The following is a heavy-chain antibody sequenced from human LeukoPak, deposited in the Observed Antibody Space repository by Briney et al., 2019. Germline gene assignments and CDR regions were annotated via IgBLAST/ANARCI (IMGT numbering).Heavy chain of an antibody. CDR1: GFTFSSYA. D-gene: IGHD4-11*01. CDR2: ITGSGASP. J-gene: IGHJ4*02. Sequence: GVSLRLSCAASGFTFSSYAMSWVRQAPGKGLEWASAITGSGASPYYADSVKGRFTISRDNSKNTLYLQMNSLRAEDTAVYYCATERDYSNYVPPDYWGQGTLVTVSS. CDR3: ATERDYSNYVPPDY. V-gene: IGHV3-23*01.